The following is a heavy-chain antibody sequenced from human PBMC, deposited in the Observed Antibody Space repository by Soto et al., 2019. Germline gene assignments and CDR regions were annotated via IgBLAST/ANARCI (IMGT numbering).Heavy chain of an antibody. CDR3: ARDPSVVVVAATPYYYYGMDV. Sequence: HPGGSLSLSCTSSGFTFSIYWMLWVWHAPGKGLEWVANIKQDGSENYYVDSVKGRFTISRDNAKNSLYLQMNSLRAEDTAVYYCARDPSVVVVAATPYYYYGMDVWGQGT. V-gene: IGHV3-7*01. CDR2: IKQDGSEN. CDR1: GFTFSIYW. J-gene: IGHJ6*02. D-gene: IGHD2-15*01.